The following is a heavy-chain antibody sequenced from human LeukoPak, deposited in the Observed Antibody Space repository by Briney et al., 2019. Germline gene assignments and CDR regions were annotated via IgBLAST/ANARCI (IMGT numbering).Heavy chain of an antibody. J-gene: IGHJ5*02. CDR2: IKQDGTEK. V-gene: IGHV3-7*03. D-gene: IGHD4-17*01. Sequence: SGGSLRLSSAASGITFRNYWMSWVRQAPGKGLEWVANIKQDGTEKYYVDSVKGRFTISRDNANNSLYLQMNSLRDEDTAVYYGARVLYGDYVGWFDPWGQGTLVTVSS. CDR3: ARVLYGDYVGWFDP. CDR1: GITFRNYW.